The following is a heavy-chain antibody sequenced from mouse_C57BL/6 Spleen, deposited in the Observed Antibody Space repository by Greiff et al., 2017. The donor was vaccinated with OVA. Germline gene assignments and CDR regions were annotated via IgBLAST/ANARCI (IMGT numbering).Heavy chain of an antibody. CDR1: GFTFNTYA. D-gene: IGHD2-4*01. CDR2: IRSKSSNYAT. V-gene: IGHV10-3*01. CDR3: VSRPEVYYDYDVRYFDV. J-gene: IGHJ1*03. Sequence: EVHLVESGGGLVQPKGSLKLSCAASGFTFNTYAMHWVRQAPGKGLEWVARIRSKSSNYATYYADSVKDRFTISRDDSQSMLYLQMNNLKTEDTAMYYCVSRPEVYYDYDVRYFDVWGTGTTVTVSS.